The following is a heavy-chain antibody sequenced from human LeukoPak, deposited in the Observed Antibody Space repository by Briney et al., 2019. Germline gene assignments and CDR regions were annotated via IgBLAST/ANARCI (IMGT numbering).Heavy chain of an antibody. V-gene: IGHV3-7*03. J-gene: IGHJ4*02. Sequence: GGSLRLSCATSGFSFGNFWMGWVRQAPGKGLEWVANMNPDGSQRNYVGSVKGRFTISRDSANNSVYLQMNSLRAEDTAVYYCAGRLWFGAYDYWGQGTLVTVSS. CDR1: GFSFGNFW. D-gene: IGHD3-10*01. CDR3: AGRLWFGAYDY. CDR2: MNPDGSQR.